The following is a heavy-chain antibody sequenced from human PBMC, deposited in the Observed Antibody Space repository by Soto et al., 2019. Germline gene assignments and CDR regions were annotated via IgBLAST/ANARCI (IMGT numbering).Heavy chain of an antibody. Sequence: SVKVSCKASGDTFSNYAINWVRQAPGQGLEWMGGIIPMFGTADYTQKFQGRVTITADESTSTAYMELSSLRSEDTAVYYCARSIVVVTALDYWGQGTLVTVSS. CDR3: ARSIVVVTALDY. J-gene: IGHJ4*02. CDR1: GDTFSNYA. V-gene: IGHV1-69*13. D-gene: IGHD2-21*02. CDR2: IIPMFGTA.